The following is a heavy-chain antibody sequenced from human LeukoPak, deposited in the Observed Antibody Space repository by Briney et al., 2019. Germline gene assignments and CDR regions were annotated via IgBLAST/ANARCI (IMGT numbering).Heavy chain of an antibody. D-gene: IGHD2-21*02. V-gene: IGHV3-23*01. Sequence: SGGSLRLSCAASGFTFSSYAMSWVRQAPGKGLEWVSAISGSGGSTYYADSVKGRFTISRDNSKNALYLQMNSLRAEDTAVYYCAKDRLLSLAYCGGDCYSHAFDIWGQGTMVTVSS. CDR3: AKDRLLSLAYCGGDCYSHAFDI. J-gene: IGHJ3*02. CDR1: GFTFSSYA. CDR2: ISGSGGST.